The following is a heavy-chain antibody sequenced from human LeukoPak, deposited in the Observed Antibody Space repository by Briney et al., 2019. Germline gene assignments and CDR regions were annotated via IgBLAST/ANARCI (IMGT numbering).Heavy chain of an antibody. D-gene: IGHD3-3*01. CDR1: GGSFSGYY. CDR2: INHSGST. CDR3: ARLAYYDFWSGYYR. V-gene: IGHV4-34*01. J-gene: IGHJ4*02. Sequence: SETLSLTCAVYGGSFSGYYWSWIRQPPGKGLEWIGEINHSGSTNYNPSLKSRVTISVDTSKNQFSLKLSSVTAADTAVYYCARLAYYDFWSGYYRWGQGTLSPSPQ.